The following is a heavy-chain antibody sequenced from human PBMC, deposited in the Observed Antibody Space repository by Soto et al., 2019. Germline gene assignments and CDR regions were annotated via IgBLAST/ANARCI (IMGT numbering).Heavy chain of an antibody. CDR2: IYHRGTT. D-gene: IGHD3-9*01. CDR1: GASISSGNYY. Sequence: TLSLTCTVSGASISSGNYYWNWVRQYPGKGLEWVGYIYHRGTTYYNPSLKSRLSISLDTSKNQFSLKVSSVTAADTAVYYCARASFDYLWLYDYWGQGTLVTVSS. J-gene: IGHJ4*02. V-gene: IGHV4-31*03. CDR3: ARASFDYLWLYDY.